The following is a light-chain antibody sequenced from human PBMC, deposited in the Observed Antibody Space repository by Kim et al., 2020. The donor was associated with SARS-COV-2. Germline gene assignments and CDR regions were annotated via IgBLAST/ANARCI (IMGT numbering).Light chain of an antibody. V-gene: IGKV1-5*01. CDR2: DSS. CDR3: QEYNSDFT. Sequence: GDIITITCRASQTISTLVAWYQQKPGKPPNALISDSSSLESGVPSRCSGSGAGTEITLTISSLQPDDFATYYCQEYNSDFTFGPGTKVDIK. J-gene: IGKJ3*01. CDR1: QTISTL.